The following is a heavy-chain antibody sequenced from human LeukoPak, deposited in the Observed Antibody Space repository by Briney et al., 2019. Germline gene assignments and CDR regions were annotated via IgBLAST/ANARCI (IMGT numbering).Heavy chain of an antibody. J-gene: IGHJ4*02. CDR3: ARLAPGNYFDY. Sequence: GGSLRLSCAASGFTVSSNYMSWVRQAPGKGLEWVSVIYGGGSTYYADSVKGRFTISRDNSKNTLYLQMNSLRAEDTAVYYCARLAPGNYFDYWGQGTLVTVSS. V-gene: IGHV3-53*01. D-gene: IGHD1-14*01. CDR2: IYGGGST. CDR1: GFTVSSNY.